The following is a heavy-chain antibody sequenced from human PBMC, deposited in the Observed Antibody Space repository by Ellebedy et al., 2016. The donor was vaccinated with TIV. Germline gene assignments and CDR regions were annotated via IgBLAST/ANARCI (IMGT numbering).Heavy chain of an antibody. CDR2: VYYSGST. CDR1: GGSISSYY. CDR3: ARVGTELVTVEEYYYYMDV. D-gene: IGHD3-9*01. V-gene: IGHV4-59*01. J-gene: IGHJ6*03. Sequence: SETLPLTCTVSGGSISSYYWNWIRQPPGKGLEWIGYVYYSGSTNYNPSLKSRVTISVDTSKSQFSLRLTSVTAADTAVYYCARVGTELVTVEEYYYYMDVWGKGTTVTVSS.